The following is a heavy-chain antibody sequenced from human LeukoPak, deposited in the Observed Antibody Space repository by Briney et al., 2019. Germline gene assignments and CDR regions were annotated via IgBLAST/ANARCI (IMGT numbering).Heavy chain of an antibody. J-gene: IGHJ4*02. CDR2: IYYSGST. V-gene: IGHV4-39*07. CDR3: ARAVTYYDRFDY. D-gene: IGHD3-22*01. CDR1: GGSISSSSYY. Sequence: AETLSLTCTVSGGSISSSSYYWGWIRQPPGKGLEWIGSIYYSGSTYYNPSLKSRVTISKDTSKNQFSLKLSSVTAADTAVYYCARAVTYYDRFDYWGQGTLVTVSS.